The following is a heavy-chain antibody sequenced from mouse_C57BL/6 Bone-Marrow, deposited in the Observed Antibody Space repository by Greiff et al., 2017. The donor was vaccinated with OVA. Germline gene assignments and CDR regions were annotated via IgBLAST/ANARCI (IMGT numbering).Heavy chain of an antibody. D-gene: IGHD1-3*01. V-gene: IGHV1-26*01. Sequence: VQLQQSGPELVKPGASVKISCKASGYTFTDYYMNWVKQSHGKSLEWIGDINPNNGGTSYNQKFKGKATLTVDKSSSTAYMELRSLTSEDSAVYYCARKGTKGYWGQGTTLTVSS. J-gene: IGHJ2*01. CDR2: INPNNGGT. CDR1: GYTFTDYY. CDR3: ARKGTKGY.